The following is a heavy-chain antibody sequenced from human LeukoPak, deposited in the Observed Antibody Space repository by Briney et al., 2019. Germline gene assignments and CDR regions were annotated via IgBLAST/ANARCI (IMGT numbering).Heavy chain of an antibody. CDR1: GYI. CDR2: INPHNGDT. J-gene: IGHJ4*02. V-gene: IGHV1-18*03. CDR3: VRRGSSGYYPFEY. D-gene: IGHD3-22*01. Sequence: ASVKVSCEASGYIITWVRQVPGQGLEWMGWINPHNGDTYYTESLQGRLTLTTSESTNTADMELTSLRSDDMAVYYCVRRGSSGYYPFEYWGQGTLVTVSS.